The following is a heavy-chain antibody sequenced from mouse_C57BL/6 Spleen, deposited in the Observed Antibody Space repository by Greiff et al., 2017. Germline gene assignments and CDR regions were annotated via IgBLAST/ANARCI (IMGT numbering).Heavy chain of an antibody. V-gene: IGHV3-6*01. J-gene: IGHJ2*01. D-gene: IGHD2-1*01. CDR2: ISYDGSN. CDR3: ASRGGYGNYDY. CDR1: GYSITSGYY. Sequence: VQLKESGPGLVKPSQSLSLTCSVTGYSITSGYYWNWIRQFPGNKLEWMGYISYDGSNNYNPSLKNRISITRDTSKNQFFLKLNSVTTEDTATYYCASRGGYGNYDYWGQGTTLTVSS.